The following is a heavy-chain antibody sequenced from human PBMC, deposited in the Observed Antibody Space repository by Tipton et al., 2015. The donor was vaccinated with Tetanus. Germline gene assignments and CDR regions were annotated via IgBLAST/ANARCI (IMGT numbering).Heavy chain of an antibody. CDR2: IKSDGITT. J-gene: IGHJ6*02. D-gene: IGHD4-23*01. V-gene: IGHV3-74*01. Sequence: SLRLSCATSGITLSSYWMHWVRQAPGKGPVWVSRIKSDGITTDYADSVKGRFTISRDNAKNTMFLQMNSLRVEDTAVYYCAYYGGASPVWGQGTTVTVSS. CDR3: AYYGGASPV. CDR1: GITLSSYW.